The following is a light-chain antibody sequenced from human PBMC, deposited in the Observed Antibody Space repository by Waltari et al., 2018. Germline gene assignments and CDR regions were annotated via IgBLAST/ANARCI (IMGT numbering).Light chain of an antibody. CDR3: QESVSTPKGT. CDR1: QSISTF. Sequence: DIQMTQSPSSLSVSAGDRVTITCRASQSISTFLHWYQQKEGRAPKLLIYAASTLQRGVPSRFSGSGAGSDFTLTISSLQPEDSATYHCQESVSTPKGTFGPGTKVEIK. J-gene: IGKJ3*01. V-gene: IGKV1-39*01. CDR2: AAS.